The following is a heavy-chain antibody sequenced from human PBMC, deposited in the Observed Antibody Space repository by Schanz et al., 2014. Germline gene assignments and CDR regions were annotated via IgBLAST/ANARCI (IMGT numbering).Heavy chain of an antibody. D-gene: IGHD1-26*01. CDR3: ARDPYSASYFPSPPLYGLDV. V-gene: IGHV1-2*02. CDR2: IDPNGGAT. CDR1: GYTFIDYY. Sequence: QVQLVQSGAEVKKPGASVKVSCKASGYTFIDYYMHWVRQAPGQGLEWVGWIDPNGGATNHAQMLQGRVPMTRATSTSTVNMELTSLRSEDTAVYYCARDPYSASYFPSPPLYGLDVWGQGTTVTVSS. J-gene: IGHJ6*02.